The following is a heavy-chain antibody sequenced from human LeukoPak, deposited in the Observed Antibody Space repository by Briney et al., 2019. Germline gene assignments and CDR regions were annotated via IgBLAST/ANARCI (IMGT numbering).Heavy chain of an antibody. V-gene: IGHV3-30*18. CDR3: AKPHRPYGSGSYPLEY. CDR1: GFTFSSYG. D-gene: IGHD3-10*01. CDR2: ISYDGSNK. Sequence: GGSLRLSCAASGFTFSSYGMHWVRQAPGKGLEWVAVISYDGSNKYYADSVKGRFTISRDNSKNTLYLQMNSLRAEDTAVYYCAKPHRPYGSGSYPLEYWGQGTLVTVSS. J-gene: IGHJ4*02.